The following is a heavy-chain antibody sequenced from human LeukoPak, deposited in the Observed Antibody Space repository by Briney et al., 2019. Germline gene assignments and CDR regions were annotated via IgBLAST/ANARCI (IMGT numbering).Heavy chain of an antibody. CDR3: ARDLPSGVWGTSYFDY. D-gene: IGHD3-16*01. J-gene: IGHJ4*02. V-gene: IGHV3-23*01. CDR1: GFTFSSYA. Sequence: GGSLRLSCAASGFTFSSYAMSWVRQAPGKGLEWVSAISGSGGSTYYADSVKGRFTISRDNSKNTLYLQMNSLRAEDTAVYYCARDLPSGVWGTSYFDYWGQGTLVTVSS. CDR2: ISGSGGST.